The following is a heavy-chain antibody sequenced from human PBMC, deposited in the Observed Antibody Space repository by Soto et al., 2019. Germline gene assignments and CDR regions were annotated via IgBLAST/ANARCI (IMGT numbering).Heavy chain of an antibody. J-gene: IGHJ5*02. Sequence: QVQLQESGPGLVKPSETLSLTCTVSGGSVSSGSYYWGWIRQPPGKGLEWIGYIYYSGSTNYNPSLKSRVTISVDTSKNQFSLKLSSVTAADTAVYYCARWPNWFDPRGQGTLVTVSS. CDR1: GGSVSSGSYY. V-gene: IGHV4-61*01. CDR3: ARWPNWFDP. CDR2: IYYSGST.